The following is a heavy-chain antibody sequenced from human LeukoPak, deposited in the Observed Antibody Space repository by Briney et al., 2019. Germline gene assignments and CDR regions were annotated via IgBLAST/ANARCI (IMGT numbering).Heavy chain of an antibody. CDR2: IYTSGSP. CDR1: GRSIRSYY. CDR3: ARGGMVVTAPWDY. V-gene: IGHV4-4*07. Sequence: PSETLSLTCTVSGRSIRSYYWSWIRHPAGEGREWIGRIYTSGSPNYHTSLKGRVAMSVDASKNQFSLKLSSVTAADTAVYYCARGGMVVTAPWDYWGQGSLVTVSS. D-gene: IGHD2-21*02. J-gene: IGHJ4*01.